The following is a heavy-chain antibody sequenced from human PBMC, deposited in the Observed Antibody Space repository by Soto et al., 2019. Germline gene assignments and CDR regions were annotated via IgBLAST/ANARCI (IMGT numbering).Heavy chain of an antibody. D-gene: IGHD3-22*01. Sequence: GASVKVSCNASGYTFTSYGISWVRQAPGQGLEWMGWISAYNGNTNYAQKLQGRVTMTTDTSTSTAYMELRSLRSDDTAVYYCARDWYYYDSSGYYYVADFDYWGQGTLVTVSS. V-gene: IGHV1-18*04. CDR2: ISAYNGNT. CDR1: GYTFTSYG. CDR3: ARDWYYYDSSGYYYVADFDY. J-gene: IGHJ4*02.